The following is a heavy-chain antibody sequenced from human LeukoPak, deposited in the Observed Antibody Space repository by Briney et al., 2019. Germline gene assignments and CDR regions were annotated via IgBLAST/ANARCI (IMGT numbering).Heavy chain of an antibody. Sequence: GGSLRLSCAASGFTVSSNYMSWVRQAPGKGLEWVSVIYSGGSTYYADSVKGRFTISRDNSKNTLYLQMSSLRAEDTAVYYCAREMTFYDSSGYDYWGQGTLVTVSS. D-gene: IGHD3-22*01. V-gene: IGHV3-53*01. J-gene: IGHJ4*02. CDR2: IYSGGST. CDR3: AREMTFYDSSGYDY. CDR1: GFTVSSNY.